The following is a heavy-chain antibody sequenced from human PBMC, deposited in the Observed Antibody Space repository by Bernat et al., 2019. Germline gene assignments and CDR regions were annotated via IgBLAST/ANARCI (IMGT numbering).Heavy chain of an antibody. D-gene: IGHD1-26*01. V-gene: IGHV1-24*01. CDR2: FDPEDGET. CDR1: GYTLTELS. Sequence: QVQLVQSGAEVKKPGASVKVSCKVSGYTLTELSMHWVRQAPGKGLEWMGGFDPEDGETIYAQKFQGRVTMPDDTSTDTAYMELSSLRSEDTAVYYCASPRGSYDAFDIWGQGTMVTVSS. J-gene: IGHJ3*02. CDR3: ASPRGSYDAFDI.